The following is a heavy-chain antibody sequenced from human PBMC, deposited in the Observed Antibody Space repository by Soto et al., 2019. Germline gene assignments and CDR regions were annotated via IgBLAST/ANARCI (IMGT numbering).Heavy chain of an antibody. Sequence: SETLSLTCSVSAGSISRYYWGWVRKSPGEGLEWIAHISYTVDASYNPSLKSRVTISLDTSKNQIALRLMSVTAADTAVYYCVGSLMSRAMESFDYWGQGTLVTVSS. D-gene: IGHD5-18*01. CDR2: ISYTVDA. V-gene: IGHV4-59*01. CDR3: VGSLMSRAMESFDY. J-gene: IGHJ4*02. CDR1: AGSISRYY.